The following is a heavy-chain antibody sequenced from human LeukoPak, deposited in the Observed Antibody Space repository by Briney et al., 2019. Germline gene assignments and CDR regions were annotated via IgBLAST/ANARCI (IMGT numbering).Heavy chain of an antibody. V-gene: IGHV4-39*01. D-gene: IGHD3-16*01. CDR2: VDYRERN. CDR1: GGSITTTGHY. CDR3: ANYVSRTMRDY. J-gene: IGHJ4*02. Sequence: SEPLTLTCTVSGGSITTTGHYWGWIRQPPGKGLEWIGIVDYRERNTYNPSLKSRVTISADTSRNQFSLRLSSVTATDTAVYYCANYVSRTMRDYWGQGTLVTVTS.